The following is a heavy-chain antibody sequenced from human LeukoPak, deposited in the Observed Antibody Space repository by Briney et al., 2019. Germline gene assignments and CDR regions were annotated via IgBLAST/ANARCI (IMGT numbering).Heavy chain of an antibody. CDR2: INPDGDVT. V-gene: IGHV1-2*02. CDR1: GYSFTGYY. Sequence: ASMKVSCKASGYSFTGYYIHWVRQAPGQGVEWMGWINPDGDVTKSAQKFQGRVTMTTDKSINTVFMELSGLTSDDTALYYCARGPNHYYYMDFWGKGTTVSVSS. CDR3: ARGPNHYYYMDF. J-gene: IGHJ6*03. D-gene: IGHD2-8*01.